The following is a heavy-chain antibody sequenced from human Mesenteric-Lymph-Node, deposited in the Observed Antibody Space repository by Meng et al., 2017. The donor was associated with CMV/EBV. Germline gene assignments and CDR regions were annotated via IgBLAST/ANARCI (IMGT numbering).Heavy chain of an antibody. V-gene: IGHV4-34*01. CDR3: ARVIRGEYSPDY. CDR1: GGSFSGYY. J-gene: IGHJ4*02. Sequence: GSLRLSCAVYGGSFSGYYWSWIRQPPGKGLEWIGEINHSGSTNYNPSLKSRVTISVDTSKNQFSLRLSSVTAADTAVYYCARVIRGEYSPDYWGQGTLVTVSS. CDR2: INHSGST. D-gene: IGHD5-18*01.